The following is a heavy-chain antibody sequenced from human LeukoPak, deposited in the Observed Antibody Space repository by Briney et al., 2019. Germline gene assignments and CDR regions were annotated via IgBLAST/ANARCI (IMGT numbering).Heavy chain of an antibody. D-gene: IGHD3-16*01. Sequence: ASVKVSCKASGYTFTSYGISWVPQAPGQGLEWMGWVSAYNGNTNYARKLQGKVTMTTDTSTSTAYMELRSLRSDDTAVYYCAVGEYYFDYWSQGTLVTVSS. V-gene: IGHV1-18*01. CDR1: GYTFTSYG. CDR3: AVGEYYFDY. J-gene: IGHJ4*02. CDR2: VSAYNGNT.